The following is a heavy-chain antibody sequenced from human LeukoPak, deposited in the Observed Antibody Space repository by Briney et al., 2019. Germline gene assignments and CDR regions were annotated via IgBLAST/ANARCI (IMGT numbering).Heavy chain of an antibody. V-gene: IGHV5-51*01. D-gene: IGHD3-10*01. J-gene: IGHJ4*02. CDR1: GYIFSNYW. Sequence: GESLKISCEASGYIFSNYWIGWGRQLPGKGLEGMGIIYPGDSDTRYSPSFQAQFTISADKSISPPYLQWSSLNASDTAMYYCARLSSYYGTCGYWGQGTLVTVSS. CDR3: ARLSSYYGTCGY. CDR2: IYPGDSDT.